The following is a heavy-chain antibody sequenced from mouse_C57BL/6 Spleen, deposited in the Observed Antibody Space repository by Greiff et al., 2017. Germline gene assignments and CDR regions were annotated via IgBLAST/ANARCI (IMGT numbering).Heavy chain of an antibody. J-gene: IGHJ4*01. CDR1: GYSFTGYY. CDR3: ASDYYGSSYDYAMDY. Sequence: VQLKQPGPELVKPGASVKISCKASGYSFTGYYMNWVKQSPEKSLEWIGEINPSTGGTTYNQKFKAKATLTVDKSSSTAYMQLKSLTSEDSAVYYCASDYYGSSYDYAMDYWGQGTSVTVSS. D-gene: IGHD1-1*01. V-gene: IGHV1-42*01. CDR2: INPSTGGT.